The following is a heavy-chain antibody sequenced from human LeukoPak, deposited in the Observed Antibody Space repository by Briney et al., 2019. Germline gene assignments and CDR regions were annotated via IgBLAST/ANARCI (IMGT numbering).Heavy chain of an antibody. CDR2: IYTSGST. J-gene: IGHJ5*02. Sequence: KSSETLSLTCTVSGGSISSYYWSWIRQPAGKGLEWIGRIYTSGSTNYNPSLKSRVTMSVDTSKNQFSLKLSSVTAADTAVYFCARLMTTVTSGWSDPWGQGTLVTVSS. V-gene: IGHV4-4*07. CDR1: GGSISSYY. CDR3: ARLMTTVTSGWSDP. D-gene: IGHD4-17*01.